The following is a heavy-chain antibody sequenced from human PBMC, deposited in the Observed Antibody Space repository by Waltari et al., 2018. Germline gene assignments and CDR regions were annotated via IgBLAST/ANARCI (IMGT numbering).Heavy chain of an antibody. CDR3: GRERGGSYRRAFDY. D-gene: IGHD1-26*01. CDR1: GFTFSSYS. V-gene: IGHV3-48*04. J-gene: IGHJ4*02. Sequence: EVQLVESGGGLVQPGGSLRLSCAASGFTFSSYSMNWVRQAPGKGLEWVSYMSSLSTIYSAVSVKGRFTISRDNAKNSLYLQMNGLRAEDTAVYYCGRERGGSYRRAFDYWGQGTLVTVSS. CDR2: MSSLSTI.